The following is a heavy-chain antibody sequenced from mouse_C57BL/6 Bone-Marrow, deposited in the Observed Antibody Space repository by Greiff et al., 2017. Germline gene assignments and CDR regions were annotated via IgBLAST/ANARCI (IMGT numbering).Heavy chain of an antibody. J-gene: IGHJ2*01. CDR3: AREGIYYYSDDY. V-gene: IGHV1-50*01. Sequence: QVQLQQPGAELVKPGASVKLSCKASGYTFTSYWMQWVKQRPGQGLEWIGEIDPSDSYTNYNQKFKGKATLTVATSSSTAYIQLSSLTSEDYSVYYCAREGIYYYSDDYWGQGTTLTVSA. CDR1: GYTFTSYW. CDR2: IDPSDSYT. D-gene: IGHD2-4*01.